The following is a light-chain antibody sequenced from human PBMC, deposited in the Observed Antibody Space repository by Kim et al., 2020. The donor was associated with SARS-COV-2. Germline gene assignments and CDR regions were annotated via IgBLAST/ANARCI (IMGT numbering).Light chain of an antibody. CDR1: QSVSSN. CDR3: QQYNNWPLT. V-gene: IGKV3-15*01. CDR2: GAS. J-gene: IGKJ4*01. Sequence: VSPGERATRPCSASQSVSSNLSWYQQKPGPAPRLLIAGASTRATGIPARFSGSGSGTDFTLTISSLQSEDFAVHFCQQYNNWPLTFGGGTKVDIK.